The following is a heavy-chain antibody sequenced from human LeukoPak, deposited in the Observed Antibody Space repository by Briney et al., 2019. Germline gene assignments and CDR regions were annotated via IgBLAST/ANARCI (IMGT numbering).Heavy chain of an antibody. CDR2: ISKTSSHI. CDR1: GFTFSSYS. V-gene: IGHV3-21*01. D-gene: IGHD3-22*01. CDR3: AKDREDYYDSSGYPDY. J-gene: IGHJ4*02. Sequence: PGGSLRLSCAASGFTFSSYSMNWVRQAPGKGLEWVTSISKTSSHIYYADPVKGRFTISRDNAKNSMYLQMDSLRVEDTAVYYCAKDREDYYDSSGYPDYWGQRTLVTVSS.